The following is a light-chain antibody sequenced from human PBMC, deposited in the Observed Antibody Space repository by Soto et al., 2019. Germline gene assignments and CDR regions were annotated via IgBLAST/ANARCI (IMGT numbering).Light chain of an antibody. CDR1: SSNIGSKY. CDR2: RDN. V-gene: IGLV1-47*01. Sequence: QAVVTQPPSASGTPGQRVTISCSGSSSNIGSKYVYWYQQLPGTAPKLLMYRDNQRSSGVPDRFSGSKSGTSASLGISGLRSDDGADYYCAAWDDSLSGVVFGGGTKLTVL. CDR3: AAWDDSLSGVV. J-gene: IGLJ2*01.